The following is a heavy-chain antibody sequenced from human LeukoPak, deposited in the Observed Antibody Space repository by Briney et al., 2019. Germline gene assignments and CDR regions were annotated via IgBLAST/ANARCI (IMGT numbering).Heavy chain of an antibody. CDR2: IYTGGST. CDR1: EFTVSSNY. J-gene: IGHJ4*02. Sequence: GGSLRLSCAASEFTVSSNYMSWVRQAPGKGLEWVSVIYTGGSTYHVDSVKGRFTISRDISKNTLYLQMNSLRAEDTAVYYCAGGPSEGHYFDYWGQGTLVTVSS. V-gene: IGHV3-53*03. CDR3: AGGPSEGHYFDY.